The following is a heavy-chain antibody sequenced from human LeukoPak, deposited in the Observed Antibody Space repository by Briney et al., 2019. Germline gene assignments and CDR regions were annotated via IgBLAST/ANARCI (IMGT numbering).Heavy chain of an antibody. CDR1: GFTFSSYT. J-gene: IGHJ4*02. CDR2: ITSTSSTI. V-gene: IGHV3-48*02. D-gene: IGHD3/OR15-3a*01. Sequence: GGSLRLSCAASGFTFSSYTMHWVRQAPGKGLEWVSYITSTSSTIYYADSVKGRFTISRDNAKNSLYLQMDSLRDEDTAVYYCARDLLDGGGQGTLVTVSS. CDR3: ARDLLDG.